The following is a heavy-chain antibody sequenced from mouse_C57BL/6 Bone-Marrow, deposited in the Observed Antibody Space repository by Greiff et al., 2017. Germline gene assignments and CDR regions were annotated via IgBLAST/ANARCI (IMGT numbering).Heavy chain of an antibody. CDR2: IYPSDSET. CDR1: GYTFTSYW. D-gene: IGHD2-14*01. CDR3: ARGYSLFDY. V-gene: IGHV1-61*01. J-gene: IGHJ2*01. Sequence: VQLQQPGAELVRPGSSVKLSCKASGYTFTSYWMDWVKQRPGQGLEWIGNIYPSDSETHYNQKFKDKATLTVDKSSSTAYMQLSSLTSEDSAVSYCARGYSLFDYWGQGTTLTVSS.